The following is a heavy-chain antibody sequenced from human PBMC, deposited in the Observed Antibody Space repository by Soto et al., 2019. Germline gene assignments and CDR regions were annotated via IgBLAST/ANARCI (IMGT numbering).Heavy chain of an antibody. CDR2: INPSGGST. J-gene: IGHJ6*03. CDR1: GYTFTSYY. Sequence: ASVKVSCKASGYTFTSYYMHWVRQAPGQGLEWMGIINPSGGSTSYGQKFQGRVTMTRDTSTSTVYMELSSLRSEDTAVYYCARDLGYYDFWSAEGRYYYMDVWGKGTTVTVSS. CDR3: ARDLGYYDFWSAEGRYYYMDV. V-gene: IGHV1-46*03. D-gene: IGHD3-3*01.